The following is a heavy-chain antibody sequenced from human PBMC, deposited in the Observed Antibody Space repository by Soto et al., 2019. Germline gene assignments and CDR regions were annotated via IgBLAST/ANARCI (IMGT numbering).Heavy chain of an antibody. CDR3: ARERGNYYYYGMDV. V-gene: IGHV3-53*01. CDR2: IYSGGST. Sequence: EVQLVESGGGLIRPGGSLRLSCAASGFTVSSNYMSWVRQAPGKGLEWVSVIYSGGSTYYADSVKGRFTISRDNFKNTLYLQMNSLRAEDTAVYYCARERGNYYYYGMDVWGQGTTVTVSS. CDR1: GFTVSSNY. D-gene: IGHD3-10*01. J-gene: IGHJ6*02.